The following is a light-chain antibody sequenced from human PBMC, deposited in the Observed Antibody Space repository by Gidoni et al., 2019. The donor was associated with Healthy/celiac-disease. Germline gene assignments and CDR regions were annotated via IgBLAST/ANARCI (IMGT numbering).Light chain of an antibody. V-gene: IGLV2-23*01. CDR1: SSDVGSYNL. J-gene: IGLJ2*01. CDR3: CSYAGSSTVV. Sequence: QSALTQPASESGSPGQSITISCTGTSSDVGSYNLVSWYQQHPGKAPKLMIYEGSQRPSGVSNRFSGSKSGNTASLTISGLQAEDEADYYCCSYAGSSTVVFGGGTKLTVL. CDR2: EGS.